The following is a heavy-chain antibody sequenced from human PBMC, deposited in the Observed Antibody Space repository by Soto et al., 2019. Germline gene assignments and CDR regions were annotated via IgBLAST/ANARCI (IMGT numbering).Heavy chain of an antibody. V-gene: IGHV4-34*01. Sequence: SETLSLTCAVYGGSFSGYYWSWIRQPPGKGLEWIGEINHSGSTNYNPSLKSRVTISVDTSKNQFSLKLSSVTAADTAVYYCAETGFAGWFAPWGQGTLVTVSS. J-gene: IGHJ5*02. CDR1: GGSFSGYY. CDR3: AETGFAGWFAP. CDR2: INHSGST. D-gene: IGHD3-3*01.